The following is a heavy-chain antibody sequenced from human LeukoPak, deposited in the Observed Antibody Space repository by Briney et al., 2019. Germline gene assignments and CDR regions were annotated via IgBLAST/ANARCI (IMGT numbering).Heavy chain of an antibody. J-gene: IGHJ6*03. V-gene: IGHV4-4*07. D-gene: IGHD3-22*01. Sequence: SETLSLTCTVSGGSISSYYWSWIRQPAGKGLEWIGRIYTSGSTNYNPSLMSRVTMSVDTSKNQFSLKLSSVTAADTAVYYCARVKRATYYYDSSGLYYYYYYMDVWGKGTTVTVSS. CDR3: ARVKRATYYYDSSGLYYYYYYMDV. CDR2: IYTSGST. CDR1: GGSISSYY.